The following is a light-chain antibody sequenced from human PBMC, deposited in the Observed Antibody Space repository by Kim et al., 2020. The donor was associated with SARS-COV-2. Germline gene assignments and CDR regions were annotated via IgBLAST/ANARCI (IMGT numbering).Light chain of an antibody. V-gene: IGKV3-11*01. J-gene: IGKJ1*01. CDR1: QTISPF. Sequence: RETPTLSRSASQTISPFFAWHQKTPGHPPRLIIDAATSRTTGLPAWFSGSGSATDFTPTISRLHPEDFAVYYCQQRSSWPLTFGQGTKVDIK. CDR2: AAT. CDR3: QQRSSWPLT.